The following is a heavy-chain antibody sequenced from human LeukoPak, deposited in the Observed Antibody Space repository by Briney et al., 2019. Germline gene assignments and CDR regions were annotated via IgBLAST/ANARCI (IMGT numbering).Heavy chain of an antibody. D-gene: IGHD6-13*01. J-gene: IGHJ5*02. Sequence: PGESLRLSCAASGFTVSSNYMSWVRQAPGKGLEWVSIICSGGSGYYADSVKGRFTISRDNSKNTLFLQMNSLRAEDTAVYYCAGTYSSNWNWFDPWGQGTLVSLST. V-gene: IGHV3-66*01. CDR1: GFTVSSNY. CDR3: AGTYSSNWNWFDP. CDR2: ICSGGSG.